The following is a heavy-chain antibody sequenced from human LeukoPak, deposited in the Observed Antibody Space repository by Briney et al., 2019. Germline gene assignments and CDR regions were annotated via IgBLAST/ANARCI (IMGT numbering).Heavy chain of an antibody. CDR1: VFTVSWHG. CDR3: AKESGVYCSGGSCYLDH. J-gene: IGHJ4*02. D-gene: IGHD2-15*01. CDR2: MSQDGSNK. Sequence: GGSLRLSCAASVFTVSWHGMHCVRHAPGKGLELGAVMSQDGSNKYYADYLQGRFTISRDNYKTTMYLQTNSLRAEATAVSYCAKESGVYCSGGSCYLDHWGQGTLVTVSS. V-gene: IGHV3-30*18.